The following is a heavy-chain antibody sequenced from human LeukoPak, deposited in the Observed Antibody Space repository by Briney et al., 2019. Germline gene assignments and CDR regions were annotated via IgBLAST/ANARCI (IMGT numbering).Heavy chain of an antibody. CDR1: GFTFSNYG. D-gene: IGHD7-27*01. J-gene: IGHJ4*02. CDR3: EKGRTGDLDY. CDR2: IRYDGTNK. V-gene: IGHV3-30*02. Sequence: GGSLRLSCTTSGFTFSNYGMDWVRQAPGKGLEWVAFIRYDGTNKFYADSVKGRFTISRDNSKNTLYLQMNSLRGEDTAVYYCEKGRTGDLDYWGQGTLVTVSS.